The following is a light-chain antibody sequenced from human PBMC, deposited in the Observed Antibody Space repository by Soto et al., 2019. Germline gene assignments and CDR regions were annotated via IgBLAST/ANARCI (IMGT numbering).Light chain of an antibody. CDR1: SSDVGGYNY. Sequence: QSVLTQPASVSGSPGQSITISCTGTSSDVGGYNYVSWYQQHPGKAPKLMLYDVSNRPSGVSDRFSGSKYGNTASLTISGLQAEDEGDYYCCSYTSSSTYVFGTGTKLTVL. CDR2: DVS. CDR3: CSYTSSSTYV. J-gene: IGLJ1*01. V-gene: IGLV2-14*03.